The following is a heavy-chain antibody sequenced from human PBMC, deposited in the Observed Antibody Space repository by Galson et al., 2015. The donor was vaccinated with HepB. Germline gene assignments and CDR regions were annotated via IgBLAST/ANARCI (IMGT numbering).Heavy chain of an antibody. Sequence: SVKVSCKASGYSFTTNGISWVRQAPGQGLEWMGWISANSGKTNYAQKYQNRVTLTRDKATSTVHMELRSLRSDDTAVYYCARDHRWYFDYWGQGSLVTVSS. J-gene: IGHJ4*02. CDR1: GYSFTTNG. D-gene: IGHD2-15*01. CDR2: ISANSGKT. V-gene: IGHV1-18*04. CDR3: ARDHRWYFDY.